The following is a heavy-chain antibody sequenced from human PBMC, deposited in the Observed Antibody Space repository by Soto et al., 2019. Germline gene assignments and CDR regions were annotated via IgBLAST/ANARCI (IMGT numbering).Heavy chain of an antibody. J-gene: IGHJ5*02. Sequence: NPSETLSLTCTVSGGSISSGDYYWSWIRQPPGKGLEWIGYIYYSGSTYYNPSLKSRVTISVDTSKNQFSLKLSSVTAADTAVYYCARHEQQLVPRAGNWFDPWGQGTLVTVSS. D-gene: IGHD6-13*01. CDR3: ARHEQQLVPRAGNWFDP. CDR2: IYYSGST. CDR1: GGSISSGDYY. V-gene: IGHV4-39*01.